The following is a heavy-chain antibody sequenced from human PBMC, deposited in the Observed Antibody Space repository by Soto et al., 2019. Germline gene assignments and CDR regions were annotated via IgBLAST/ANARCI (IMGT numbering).Heavy chain of an antibody. CDR1: GFTFSSYA. CDR3: AGDSGSDSLVGVAALYLQL. D-gene: IGHD2-15*01. Sequence: QVQLVESGGGVVQPGRSLRLSCAASGFTFSSYAMHWVRQAPGKGLEWVAVISYDGSNKYYADSVKGRFTISRDNSKNTLYLKINRQIAVDTVVYYYAGDSGSDSLVGVAALYLQLWGQGTLVTVSS. J-gene: IGHJ1*01. CDR2: ISYDGSNK. V-gene: IGHV3-30-3*01.